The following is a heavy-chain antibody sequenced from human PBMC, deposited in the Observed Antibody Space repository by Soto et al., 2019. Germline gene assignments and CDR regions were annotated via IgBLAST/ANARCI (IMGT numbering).Heavy chain of an antibody. CDR1: GFTFSHYS. J-gene: IGHJ4*02. D-gene: IGHD1-1*01. CDR3: VRGDNWNDEASDY. CDR2: IRGSGGST. Sequence: GGSLRLSCAASGFTFSHYSMNWVRQAPGKGLEWVSSIRGSGGSTQYADSVKGRFTISRDNSKNTVYLQMNSLRAEDTAVYYCVRGDNWNDEASDYWGQGTLVTVSS. V-gene: IGHV3-23*01.